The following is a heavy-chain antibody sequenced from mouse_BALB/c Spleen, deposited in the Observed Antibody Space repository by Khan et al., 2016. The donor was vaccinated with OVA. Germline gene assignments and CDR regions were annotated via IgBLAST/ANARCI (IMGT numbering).Heavy chain of an antibody. D-gene: IGHD2-10*01. CDR3: ARETAYYGNYEAMDY. CDR1: GFSLTNYG. CDR2: IWAGGST. V-gene: IGHV2-9*02. Sequence: VQLKESGPGLVAPSQSLSITCTVSGFSLTNYGVNWVRQPPGKGLEWLGVIWAGGSTNYNSALMSRLSIRKDNSRSQVFLKLNSLQTDDTARYFCARETAYYGNYEAMDYWGQGTSVTVSS. J-gene: IGHJ4*01.